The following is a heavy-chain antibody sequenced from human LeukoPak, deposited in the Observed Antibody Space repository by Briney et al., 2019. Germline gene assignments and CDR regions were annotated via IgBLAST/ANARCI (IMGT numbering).Heavy chain of an antibody. Sequence: GGSLRLSCAASGFTFSSYWMHCIRQAPGKGLVWVSRINNDGTSTSYADSVKGRFTISRDNAKNTLYLQMNSLRAEDTAVYFCARGTYYAMDVWGHGTTVTVSS. CDR1: GFTFSSYW. V-gene: IGHV3-74*01. CDR2: INNDGTST. CDR3: ARGTYYAMDV. J-gene: IGHJ6*02.